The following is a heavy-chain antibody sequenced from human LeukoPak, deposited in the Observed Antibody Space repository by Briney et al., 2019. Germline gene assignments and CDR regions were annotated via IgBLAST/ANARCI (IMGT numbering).Heavy chain of an antibody. D-gene: IGHD5-12*01. V-gene: IGHV3-30*02. J-gene: IGHJ6*03. CDR2: IRNDGSDK. CDR3: AKAEWLRLSGYYYYYMDV. CDR1: GFIFNTYG. Sequence: PGGSLRLSCAASGFIFNTYGMHWVRQAPGKGLEWVAFIRNDGSDKYYAVSVKGRFTISRDNSKNTLYLQMNSLRAEDTAVYYCAKAEWLRLSGYYYYYMDVWGKGTTVTVSS.